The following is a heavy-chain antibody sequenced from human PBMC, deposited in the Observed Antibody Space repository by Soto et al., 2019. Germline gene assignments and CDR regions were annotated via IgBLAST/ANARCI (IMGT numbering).Heavy chain of an antibody. CDR3: ARGGLLRYFDPFDY. Sequence: QVQLVESGGGVVQPGRSLRLSCAASGFTFSSYAMHWVRQAPGKGLEWVAVISYDGSNKYYADSVKGRFTISRDNSKNMLYRQINSLRAEDTAVYYCARGGLLRYFDPFDYWGQGTLVTVSS. J-gene: IGHJ4*02. CDR1: GFTFSSYA. CDR2: ISYDGSNK. D-gene: IGHD3-9*01. V-gene: IGHV3-30-3*01.